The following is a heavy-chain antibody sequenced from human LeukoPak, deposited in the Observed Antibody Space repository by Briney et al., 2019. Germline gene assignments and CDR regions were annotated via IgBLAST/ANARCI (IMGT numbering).Heavy chain of an antibody. D-gene: IGHD6-6*01. J-gene: IGHJ3*02. CDR3: AREEYSSSSSAFDI. CDR2: IKQDGSEK. CDR1: GFTFSSYW. V-gene: IGHV3-7*01. Sequence: GGSLRLSCAAPGFTFSSYWMSWVRQAPGKGLEWVANIKQDGSEKYYVDSVKGRFTISRDNAKNSLYLQMNSLRAEDTAVYYCAREEYSSSSSAFDIWGQGTMVTVSS.